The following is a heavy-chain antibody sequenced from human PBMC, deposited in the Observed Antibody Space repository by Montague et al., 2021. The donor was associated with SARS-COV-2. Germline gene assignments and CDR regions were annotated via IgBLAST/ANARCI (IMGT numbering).Heavy chain of an antibody. CDR2: MYYSEST. D-gene: IGHD2-2*01. V-gene: IGHV4-59*01. J-gene: IGHJ5*02. CDR1: GGSISSYY. Sequence: SETLSLTCTVSGGSISSYYWAWIRQPPGKGLEWIGYMYYSESTNYNPSLKSRVTISVDTSKNQLSLKVNSVTAADTAVYYCARRVGSCSSTRCPHWFDPWGQGTLVTVSS. CDR3: ARRVGSCSSTRCPHWFDP.